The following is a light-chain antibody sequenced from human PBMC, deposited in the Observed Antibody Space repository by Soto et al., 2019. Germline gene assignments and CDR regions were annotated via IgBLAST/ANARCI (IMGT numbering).Light chain of an antibody. CDR3: SSYASSSNCV. J-gene: IGLJ3*02. V-gene: IGLV2-8*01. CDR1: TSDVGAYNL. CDR2: EVS. Sequence: QSALTQPRSVSGSPGQSITLSCDGSTSDVGAYNLVSWYQQHPGEATKLMFYEVSKRPSGVPDRFSGSKSGNTAPLTASGHQAEDDDDYCCSSYASSSNCVFGGGTKVTVL.